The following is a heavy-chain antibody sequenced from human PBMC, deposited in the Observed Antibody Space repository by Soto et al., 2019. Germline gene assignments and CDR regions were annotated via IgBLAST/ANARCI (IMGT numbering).Heavy chain of an antibody. J-gene: IGHJ6*02. CDR1: GYTFTSYE. CDR3: ARGGGGLSGYQAYYYYGLDV. V-gene: IGHV1-8*01. D-gene: IGHD5-12*01. Sequence: QVQLVQSGAEVKKPGASVKVSCKASGYTFTSYEINWVRQATGQGLEWMVWMKPNSGSAGYAQKFQGRVTMTRNTSIGAAYMELSSLRSEDTAVYYCARGGGGLSGYQAYYYYGLDVWGQGTTVTVSS. CDR2: MKPNSGSA.